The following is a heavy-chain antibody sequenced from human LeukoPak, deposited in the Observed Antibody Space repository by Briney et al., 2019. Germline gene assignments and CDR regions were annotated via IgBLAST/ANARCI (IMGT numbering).Heavy chain of an antibody. D-gene: IGHD6-13*01. V-gene: IGHV1-3*01. J-gene: IGHJ4*02. CDR2: INAGNGNT. Sequence: ASVKVSYKASGYTFTSYAMHWVRQAPGQSLEWMGWINAGNGNTKYSQKFQGRVTITRDTSASTAYMELSSLRSEDTAVYYCARTAVRSSWYDFDYWGQGTLVTVSS. CDR1: GYTFTSYA. CDR3: ARTAVRSSWYDFDY.